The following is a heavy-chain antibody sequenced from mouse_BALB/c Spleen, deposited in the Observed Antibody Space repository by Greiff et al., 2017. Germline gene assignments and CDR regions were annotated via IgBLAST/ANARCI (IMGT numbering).Heavy chain of an antibody. Sequence: EVKLLESGPGLVKPSQSLSLTCTVTGYSITSDYAWNWIRQFPGNKLEWMGYISYSGSTSYNPSLKSRISITRDTSKNQFFLQLNSVTTEDTATYYCARSSSGYAMDYWGQGTSVTVSS. D-gene: IGHD3-1*01. CDR3: ARSSSGYAMDY. V-gene: IGHV3-2*02. J-gene: IGHJ4*01. CDR2: ISYSGST. CDR1: GYSITSDYA.